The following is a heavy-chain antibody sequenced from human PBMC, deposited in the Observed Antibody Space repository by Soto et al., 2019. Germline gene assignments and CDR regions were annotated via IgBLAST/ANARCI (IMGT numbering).Heavy chain of an antibody. Sequence: PSETLSLTCTVSGGSISSYYWSWIRQPPGKGLEWIGYIYYSGSTNYNPSLKSRVAISVDTSKNQFSLYLQMSSLRVEDTAVYYCARVHSSSYHYFDYWGQGTLVTVSS. CDR2: IYYSGST. CDR1: GGSISSYY. V-gene: IGHV4-59*12. D-gene: IGHD6-13*01. CDR3: ARVHSSSYHYFDY. J-gene: IGHJ4*02.